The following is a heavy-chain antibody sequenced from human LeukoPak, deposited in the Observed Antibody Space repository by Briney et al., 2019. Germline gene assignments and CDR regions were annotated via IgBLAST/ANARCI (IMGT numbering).Heavy chain of an antibody. Sequence: GGSLRLSCAASGFILDTFSMNWVRQAPGKGLEWVSSMSSSGSYIHYADSVKGRFTISRDIGKKSLYLQMNSLRAEDTAVYFCARTDDFWSGYSDYWGQGTLVTVSS. CDR2: MSSSGSYI. V-gene: IGHV3-21*01. J-gene: IGHJ4*02. CDR3: ARTDDFWSGYSDY. D-gene: IGHD3-3*01. CDR1: GFILDTFS.